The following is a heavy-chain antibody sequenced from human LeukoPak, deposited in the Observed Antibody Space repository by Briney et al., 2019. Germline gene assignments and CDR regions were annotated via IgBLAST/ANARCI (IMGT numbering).Heavy chain of an antibody. CDR3: ARDRIRVQLWVGGMDV. D-gene: IGHD2-21*01. CDR1: GFTFISYW. J-gene: IGHJ6*02. CDR2: IKEDGSEK. Sequence: GGSLRLSCAASGFTFISYWMTWVRQAPGKGLEWVANIKEDGSEKFYVDSVKGRFTISRDNANNSVYLQMNNLRAEDTAVYYCARDRIRVQLWVGGMDVWGQGTTVTVSS. V-gene: IGHV3-7*01.